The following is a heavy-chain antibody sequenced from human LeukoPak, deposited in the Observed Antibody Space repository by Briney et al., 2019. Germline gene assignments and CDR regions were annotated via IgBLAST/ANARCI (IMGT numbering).Heavy chain of an antibody. CDR1: GFTFSYCS. V-gene: IGHV3-64*04. CDR2: INGNGDDT. CDR3: ARDAGRYFDWLGY. J-gene: IGHJ4*02. D-gene: IGHD3-9*01. Sequence: GGSLRLSCSASGFTFSYCSMHWVRQAPGKGLEYVSAINGNGDDTYYADSVKGRFTISRDNSKNTLYLQMNSLRAEDTAVYYCARDAGRYFDWLGYWGQGTLVTVSS.